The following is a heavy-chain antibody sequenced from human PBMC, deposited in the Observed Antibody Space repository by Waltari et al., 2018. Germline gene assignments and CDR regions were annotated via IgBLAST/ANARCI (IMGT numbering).Heavy chain of an antibody. CDR3: ARMTIVVVPAAGLGAFDI. CDR1: GGTFSSYA. J-gene: IGHJ3*02. V-gene: IGHV1-69*01. CDR2: IIPIFGTA. D-gene: IGHD2-2*01. Sequence: QVQLVQSGAEVKKPGSSVKVSCKASGGTFSSYAISWVRQAPGQGLEWMGGIIPIFGTANYARKVQGGVTITADESTSTAYMELSSLRSEDTAVYYCARMTIVVVPAAGLGAFDIWGQGTMVTVSS.